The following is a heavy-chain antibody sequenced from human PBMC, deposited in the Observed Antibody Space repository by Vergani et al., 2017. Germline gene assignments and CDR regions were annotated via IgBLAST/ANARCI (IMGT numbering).Heavy chain of an antibody. Sequence: EVELVQSGPEMSKPGASLKISCKGSEYSFGNYWIGWVRQMPGKGLEWMGIIYPADSDTRYSPSFQGQVTNSADKSISTAFLQWDSLKASDTALYYCARHTTYTDSWGQGTLVTVSS. V-gene: IGHV5-51*01. J-gene: IGHJ4*02. CDR2: IYPADSDT. CDR1: EYSFGNYW. CDR3: ARHTTYTDS. D-gene: IGHD1-1*01.